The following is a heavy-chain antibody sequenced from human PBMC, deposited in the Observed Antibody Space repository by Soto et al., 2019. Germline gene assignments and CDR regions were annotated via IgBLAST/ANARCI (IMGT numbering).Heavy chain of an antibody. V-gene: IGHV1-69*13. CDR2: IIPIFGTA. J-gene: IGHJ3*02. CDR3: ARADVYGDYARFAFDI. CDR1: GGSFSSYA. D-gene: IGHD4-17*01. Sequence: GASVKVSCKASGGSFSSYAISWVRQAPGQGLEWMGGIIPIFGTANYAQKFQGRVTITADESTSTAYMELSSLRSEGTAVYYCARADVYGDYARFAFDIWGQGTMVTVSS.